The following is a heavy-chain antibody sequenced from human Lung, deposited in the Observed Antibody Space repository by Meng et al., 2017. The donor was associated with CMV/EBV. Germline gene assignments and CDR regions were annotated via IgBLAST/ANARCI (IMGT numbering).Heavy chain of an antibody. CDR1: FNSYA. V-gene: IGHV1-69*04. D-gene: IGHD2-15*01. CDR2: IVPALGVT. CDR3: AWRREVVVAAYFSYYFDH. Sequence: FNSYAITWVRQAPGQGPEWMGRIVPALGVTNYAQQFQDRVNIIADKSTSTSYMELRSLRSDDTAIYYCAWRREVVVAAYFSYYFDHWGRGALVTVSS. J-gene: IGHJ4*02.